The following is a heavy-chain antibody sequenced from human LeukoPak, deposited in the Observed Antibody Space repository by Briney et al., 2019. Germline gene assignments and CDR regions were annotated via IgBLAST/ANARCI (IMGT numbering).Heavy chain of an antibody. D-gene: IGHD6-19*01. CDR2: ISSSSSYI. V-gene: IGHV3-21*01. Sequence: PGGSLRLSCAASGFTFSSYSMNWVRQAPGKGLEWVSSISSSSSYIYYADSVKGRFTISRDNAKNSLYLQMNSLRAEDTAVYYCARARSSGWAGDYYMDVWGKGTTVTVSS. J-gene: IGHJ6*03. CDR1: GFTFSSYS. CDR3: ARARSSGWAGDYYMDV.